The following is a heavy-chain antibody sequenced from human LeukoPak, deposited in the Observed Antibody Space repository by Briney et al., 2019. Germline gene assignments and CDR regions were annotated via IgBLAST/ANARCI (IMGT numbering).Heavy chain of an antibody. CDR1: GGTFSSYA. CDR3: ARDGAHYDILTGYYAFDI. J-gene: IGHJ3*02. D-gene: IGHD3-9*01. Sequence: GASVKVSCKASGGTFSSYAISWVRQAPGQGLEWMGGIIPIFGTANYAQKFQGRVTITADESTSTAYMELSSLRSEDTAVYYCARDGAHYDILTGYYAFDIWGQGTMVTVSS. V-gene: IGHV1-69*13. CDR2: IIPIFGTA.